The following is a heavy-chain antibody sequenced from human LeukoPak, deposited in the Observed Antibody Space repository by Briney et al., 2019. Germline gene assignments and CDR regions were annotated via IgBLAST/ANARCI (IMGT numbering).Heavy chain of an antibody. D-gene: IGHD6-13*01. Sequence: ESLKIPRKGSGCSLTSYWIGWVRQMPGKGLERMGIIYPGDSDTRYSPSFQGQVTISADKSISTAYLQWSSLKASDTAMYYCARLAGGSSWYGMVRWFDPWGQGTLVTVSS. CDR3: ARLAGGSSWYGMVRWFDP. V-gene: IGHV5-51*01. CDR1: GCSLTSYW. CDR2: IYPGDSDT. J-gene: IGHJ5*02.